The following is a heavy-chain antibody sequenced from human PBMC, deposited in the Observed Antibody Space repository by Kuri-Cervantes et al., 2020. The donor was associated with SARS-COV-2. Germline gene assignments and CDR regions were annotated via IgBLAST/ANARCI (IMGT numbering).Heavy chain of an antibody. Sequence: GESLKISCTASGFTFGDYAMSWVRQAPGKGLEWVGFIRSKAYGGTTEYAASVKGRFTISRDDSKSIAYPQMNSLRTEDTAVYYCTTLIDYWGQGALVTVSS. CDR2: IRSKAYGGTT. J-gene: IGHJ4*02. V-gene: IGHV3-49*04. CDR1: GFTFGDYA. CDR3: TTLIDY.